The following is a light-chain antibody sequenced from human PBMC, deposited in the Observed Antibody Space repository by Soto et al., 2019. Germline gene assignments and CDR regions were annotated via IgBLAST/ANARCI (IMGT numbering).Light chain of an antibody. CDR1: QSVRNNY. Sequence: EIVMTQSPATLSVSPGKRATLSCRASQSVRNNYLAWYQQRPGQAPRLLIYAASSRATGIPDRFSGSGSGTDFTLTISRLEPEDFAVYYCQQYGTSPRTFGQGTKVDI. CDR3: QQYGTSPRT. CDR2: AAS. J-gene: IGKJ1*01. V-gene: IGKV3-20*01.